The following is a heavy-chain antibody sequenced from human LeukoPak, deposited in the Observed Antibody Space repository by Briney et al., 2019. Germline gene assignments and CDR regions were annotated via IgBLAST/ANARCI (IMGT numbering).Heavy chain of an antibody. CDR3: AKARMYYDFWSGYGPSDY. J-gene: IGHJ4*02. CDR2: ISSSSSYI. V-gene: IGHV3-21*01. D-gene: IGHD3-3*01. CDR1: GFTFSSYS. Sequence: GGSLRLSCAASGFTFSSYSMNWVRQAPGKGLEWVSSISSSSSYIYYADSVKGRFTISRDNSKNTLYLQMNSLRAEDTAVYYCAKARMYYDFWSGYGPSDYWGQGTLVTVSS.